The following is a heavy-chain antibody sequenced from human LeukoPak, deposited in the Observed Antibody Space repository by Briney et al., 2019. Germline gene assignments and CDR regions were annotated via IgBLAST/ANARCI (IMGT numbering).Heavy chain of an antibody. CDR3: AKGWESYDPSGYLDAFDI. D-gene: IGHD1-26*01. V-gene: IGHV3-33*06. CDR1: GFTFSSYG. J-gene: IGHJ3*02. Sequence: PGRSLRLSCAASGFTFSSYGMHWVRQAPGKGLEWVAVIWYDGSNKYYADSVKGRFTISRDNSKNTLYLQMNSLRAEDTAVYYCAKGWESYDPSGYLDAFDIWGQGTMVTVSS. CDR2: IWYDGSNK.